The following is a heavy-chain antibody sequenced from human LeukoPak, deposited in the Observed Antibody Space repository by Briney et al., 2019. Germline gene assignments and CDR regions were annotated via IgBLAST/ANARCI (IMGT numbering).Heavy chain of an antibody. CDR3: ARAIPNNYYDSSGHNFDY. J-gene: IGHJ4*02. CDR1: GYTFTSYD. Sequence: AASVKVSCKASGYTFTSYDINWVRQATGQGPEWMGWMNPNSGNTGYAQKFQGRVTMTRNTSISTAYMELSSLRSEDTAVYYCARAIPNNYYDSSGHNFDYWGQGTLVTVSS. D-gene: IGHD3-22*01. V-gene: IGHV1-8*01. CDR2: MNPNSGNT.